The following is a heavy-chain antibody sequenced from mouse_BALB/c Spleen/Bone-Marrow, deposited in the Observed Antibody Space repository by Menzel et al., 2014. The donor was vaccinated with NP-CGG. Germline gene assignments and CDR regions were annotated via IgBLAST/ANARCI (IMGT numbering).Heavy chain of an antibody. J-gene: IGHJ4*01. CDR3: ARWGNYGDYAMDY. CDR1: GYTFTSYY. D-gene: IGHD2-1*01. Sequence: VQLQESGPELVKPGASVRISCKASGYTFTSYYIHWVKQRPGQGLEWIGWIYPGNVNTKYNEKFKGKATPTADKSSSTAYMQLSSLTSEDSAVYFCARWGNYGDYAMDYWGQGTSVTVSS. CDR2: IYPGNVNT. V-gene: IGHV1S56*01.